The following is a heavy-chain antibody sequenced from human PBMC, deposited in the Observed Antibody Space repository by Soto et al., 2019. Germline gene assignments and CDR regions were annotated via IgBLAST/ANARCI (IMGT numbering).Heavy chain of an antibody. D-gene: IGHD6-25*01. Sequence: PGPTLVNPPQTLTLTCTFAGFSLSTSGMRVSWIRQPPGKALEWLALTDLDDDKFYSTSLTTTLTISKATSKRPVVLTMTHMDPVDTATYYCERTWYNSGSFDYWGQGTLVTVSS. V-gene: IGHV2-70*04. CDR1: GFSLSTSGMR. J-gene: IGHJ4*02. CDR2: TDLDDDK. CDR3: ERTWYNSGSFDY.